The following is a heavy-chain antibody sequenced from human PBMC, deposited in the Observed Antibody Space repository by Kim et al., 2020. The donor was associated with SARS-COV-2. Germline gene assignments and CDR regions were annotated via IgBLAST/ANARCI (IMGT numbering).Heavy chain of an antibody. V-gene: IGHV3-33*05. J-gene: IGHJ4*01. Sequence: GGSLRLSCATSGFTLRVHGIHWVRQAPGRGLEWVAVSPYEGRNEEYADSVKGRFTISRDTSKNRMYLQMSSLRVEDTAVYYCARVGGNCWFPPCYFGNWG. CDR3: ARVGGNCWFPPCYFGN. D-gene: IGHD2-21*01. CDR1: GFTLRVHG. CDR2: SPYEGRNE.